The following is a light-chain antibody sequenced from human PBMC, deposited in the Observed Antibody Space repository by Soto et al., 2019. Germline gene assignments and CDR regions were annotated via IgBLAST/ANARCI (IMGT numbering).Light chain of an antibody. Sequence: LTEPNSVSESPGKTLSISCTRSSGSIANNYVQWYQQHPGKAPKLMIYEVSNRPSGVSNRFSGSKSGNTASLTISGLQAEDEADYYCSSYTSSSTLNVFGTGTKVTVL. CDR3: SSYTSSSTLNV. V-gene: IGLV2-14*01. J-gene: IGLJ1*01. CDR2: EVS. CDR1: SGSIANNY.